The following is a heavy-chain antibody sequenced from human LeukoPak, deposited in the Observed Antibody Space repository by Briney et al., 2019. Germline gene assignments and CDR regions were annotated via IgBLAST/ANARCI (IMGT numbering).Heavy chain of an antibody. D-gene: IGHD3-22*01. CDR3: ARDGCLSDKCRYYYDSSGFMDV. Sequence: PGGCLRLSCAASGFTFSNYAMHWVRQAPGKGLEWVAVISYDGSNKYYADSVKGRFTISRDNSKNTLYLQMNSLRAEDTAVYYCARDGCLSDKCRYYYDSSGFMDVWGQGTTVTVSS. CDR1: GFTFSNYA. J-gene: IGHJ6*02. V-gene: IGHV3-30*04. CDR2: ISYDGSNK.